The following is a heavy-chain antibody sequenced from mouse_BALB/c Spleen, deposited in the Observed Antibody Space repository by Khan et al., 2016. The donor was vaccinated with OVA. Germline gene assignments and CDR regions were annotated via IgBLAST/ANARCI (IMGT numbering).Heavy chain of an antibody. J-gene: IGHJ3*01. Sequence: EVELVESGGGLVKPGGSLKLSCAASGFTFSDYYMYWVRQTPEKRLEWVATISDGGSYTYYPDSVKGRFTISRDNAKNNLYLQLSSLRSEYTAMYYCARAGDGGCACGGQGTLVTVSA. V-gene: IGHV5-4*02. CDR2: ISDGGSYT. CDR1: GFTFSDYY. D-gene: IGHD2-3*01. CDR3: ARAGDGGCAC.